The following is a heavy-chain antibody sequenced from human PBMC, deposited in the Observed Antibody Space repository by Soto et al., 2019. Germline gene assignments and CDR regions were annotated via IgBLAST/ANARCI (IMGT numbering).Heavy chain of an antibody. CDR2: INHSGST. J-gene: IGHJ6*02. Sequence: PSETLSLTCAVYGGSFSGYYWSWIRQPPGKGLEWIGEINHSGSTNYNPSLKSRVTISVDTSKNQFSLKLSSVTAADTAVYYCARXTHRRSGSSYYYYGMDVWGQGTTVTVSS. V-gene: IGHV4-34*01. CDR1: GGSFSGYY. D-gene: IGHD3-22*01. CDR3: ARXTHRRSGSSYYYYGMDV.